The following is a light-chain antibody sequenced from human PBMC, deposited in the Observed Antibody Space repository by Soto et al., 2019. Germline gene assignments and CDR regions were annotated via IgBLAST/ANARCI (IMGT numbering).Light chain of an antibody. Sequence: QSVLTQPPSVSGAPRQSVTISCSGSSSNITNNAVNWYQQFPGKAPKLLIYYDGLRPSGVSARFSGSKSGTSASLAISGLQSEDEADYYCATWDDSLNGQVFGGGTKLTVL. CDR1: SSNITNNA. V-gene: IGLV1-36*01. CDR3: ATWDDSLNGQV. J-gene: IGLJ2*01. CDR2: YDG.